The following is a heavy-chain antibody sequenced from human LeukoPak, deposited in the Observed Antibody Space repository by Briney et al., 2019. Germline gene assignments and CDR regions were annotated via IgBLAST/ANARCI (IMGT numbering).Heavy chain of an antibody. V-gene: IGHV3-9*01. CDR2: ISWNSGSI. CDR3: AKGYYGSGRAFDI. J-gene: IGHJ3*02. D-gene: IGHD3-10*01. CDR1: GFTFDDYA. Sequence: GGSLGLSCAASGFTFDDYAMHWVRQAPGKGLEWVSGISWNSGSIGYVDSVKGRFTISRDNAKNSLYLQMNSLRAEDTALYYCAKGYYGSGRAFDIWGQGTMVTVSS.